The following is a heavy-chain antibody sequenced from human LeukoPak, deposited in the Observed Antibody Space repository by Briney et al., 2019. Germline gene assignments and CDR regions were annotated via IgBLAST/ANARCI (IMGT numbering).Heavy chain of an antibody. J-gene: IGHJ1*01. CDR3: AREGTGSSLAEYHKH. Sequence: SVKLSCKASGCTFSSYAISWVRQAPGQGLEWMGGIIPICGTTNYAEKLQGRVTITGDNSTNTAYMELNSLRSEDTAVYYCAREGTGSSLAEYHKHWGQGTLVTVSS. D-gene: IGHD3-10*01. V-gene: IGHV1-69*06. CDR1: GCTFSSYA. CDR2: IIPICGTT.